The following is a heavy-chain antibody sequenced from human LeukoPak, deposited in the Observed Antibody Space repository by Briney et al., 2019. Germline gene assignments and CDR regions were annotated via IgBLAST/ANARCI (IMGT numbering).Heavy chain of an antibody. CDR2: ISWNSGSI. CDR1: GFTFDDYA. CDR3: AQAGYNCSGGSCYSYWYFDL. D-gene: IGHD2-15*01. Sequence: GGSLRLSCAASGFTFDDYAMHWVRQAPGKGLEWVSGISWNSGSIGYADSVKGRFTISRDNAKNSLYLQMNSLRAEDTALYYCAQAGYNCSGGSCYSYWYFDLWGRGTLVTVSS. J-gene: IGHJ2*01. V-gene: IGHV3-9*01.